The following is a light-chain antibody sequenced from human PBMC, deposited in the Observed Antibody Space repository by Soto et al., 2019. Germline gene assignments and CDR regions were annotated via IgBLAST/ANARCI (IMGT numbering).Light chain of an antibody. J-gene: IGKJ3*01. CDR1: QSISSY. Sequence: DIQMTQSPSSLSASVGDRVTITCRASQSISSYLNWYQQKPGKAPKLLIYAASNLQSGVPSRFSGSGSGTDFTLSISSLQPEYFATYYCQQSYRTPLFGPGTKVDIK. CDR2: AAS. CDR3: QQSYRTPL. V-gene: IGKV1-39*01.